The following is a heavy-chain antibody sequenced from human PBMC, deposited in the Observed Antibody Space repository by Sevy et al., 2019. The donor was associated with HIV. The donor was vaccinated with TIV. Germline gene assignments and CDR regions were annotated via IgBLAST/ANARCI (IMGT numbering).Heavy chain of an antibody. D-gene: IGHD3-10*01. CDR3: ARENYRSGSYHNPYYYYGMDV. CDR1: GYSISSGYY. J-gene: IGHJ6*02. CDR2: IYHSGST. V-gene: IGHV4-38-2*02. Sequence: SETLSLTCAVSGYSISSGYYWGWIRQPPGKGLEWIGSIYHSGSTYYNPSLKSRVTISVDTSKNQFSLKLSSVTAADTAVYYCARENYRSGSYHNPYYYYGMDVWGQGTTVTVSS.